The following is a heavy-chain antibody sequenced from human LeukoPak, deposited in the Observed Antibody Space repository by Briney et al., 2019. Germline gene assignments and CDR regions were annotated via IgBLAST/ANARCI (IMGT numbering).Heavy chain of an antibody. J-gene: IGHJ4*02. D-gene: IGHD3-22*01. V-gene: IGHV3-48*03. CDR2: ISSSGSTI. CDR1: GFTFSSYE. CDR3: ARGEPSDSSGYYDY. Sequence: GGSLRLSCAASGFTFSSYEMNWVRQAPGKGLEWVSYISSSGSTIYYADSVKGRFTISRDNAKNSLYLQMNSLRAEDTAVYYCARGEPSDSSGYYDYWGQGTLVTASS.